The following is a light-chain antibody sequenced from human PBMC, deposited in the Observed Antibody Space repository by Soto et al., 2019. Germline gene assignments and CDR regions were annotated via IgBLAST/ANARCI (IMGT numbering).Light chain of an antibody. CDR2: DAA. V-gene: IGKV1-9*01. Sequence: DIQLTQSPSFLSASVGDRVTVTCRASQGFSNYLAWYQQNPGKPPNLLFYDAATLQSGVPSRFSGSGSGTEFTLTISSLQPEDVATYYCQQIHTYPLTFGGGTKVEIK. CDR3: QQIHTYPLT. J-gene: IGKJ4*01. CDR1: QGFSNY.